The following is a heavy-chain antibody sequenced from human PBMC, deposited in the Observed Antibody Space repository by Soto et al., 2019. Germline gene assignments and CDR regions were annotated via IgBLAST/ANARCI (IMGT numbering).Heavy chain of an antibody. V-gene: IGHV6-1*01. J-gene: IGHJ4*02. Sequence: SQTLSLTCAISGDSVSSNSAAWNWIRQSPSRGLEWLGRTYYRSKWYNDYAVSVKSRITINPDASKNQFSLQMNSVTPEDTARYYCARDRALAGDPLDYWGQGTLVTVSS. CDR3: ARDRALAGDPLDY. CDR1: GDSVSSNSAA. D-gene: IGHD6-19*01. CDR2: TYYRSKWYN.